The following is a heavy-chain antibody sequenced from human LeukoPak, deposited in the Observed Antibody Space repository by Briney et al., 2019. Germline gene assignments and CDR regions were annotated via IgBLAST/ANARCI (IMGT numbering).Heavy chain of an antibody. V-gene: IGHV3-73*01. Sequence: PGGSLRLSCAASGFTFSGSAMHWVRPASGKGLEWVGRIRSKTNSYATAYAASVKGRFTISRDDSKNTAYLQMNSLKTDDTAVYYCTYGSIPAFDYWGQGTLVTVSS. J-gene: IGHJ4*02. CDR1: GFTFSGSA. CDR3: TYGSIPAFDY. D-gene: IGHD1-26*01. CDR2: IRSKTNSYAT.